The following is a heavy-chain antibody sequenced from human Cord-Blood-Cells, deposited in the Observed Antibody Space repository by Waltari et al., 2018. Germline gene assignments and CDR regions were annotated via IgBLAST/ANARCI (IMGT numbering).Heavy chain of an antibody. CDR1: GGSISSYY. J-gene: IGHJ6*02. V-gene: IGHV4-4*07. CDR2: IDTRGSS. D-gene: IGHD1-26*01. CDR3: ARDVGATPYYYYGMDV. Sequence: QVQLQESGPGLVKPSETLSLTCTVSGGSISSYYWSWIRQPAGKGLEWIGRIDTRGSSNYHPSLKSRVTMSVDTSKNQFSLKLSSVTAADTAVYYCARDVGATPYYYYGMDVWGQGTTVTVSS.